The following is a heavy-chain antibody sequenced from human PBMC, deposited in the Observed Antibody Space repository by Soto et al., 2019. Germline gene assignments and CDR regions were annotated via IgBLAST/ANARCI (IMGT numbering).Heavy chain of an antibody. CDR1: GGSISGYY. CDR3: ARGGITIFGVVYGYFDY. CDR2: IYYSGST. J-gene: IGHJ4*02. D-gene: IGHD3-3*01. V-gene: IGHV4-59*01. Sequence: QVQLQESGPGLVKPSETLSLTCTVSGGSISGYYWSWIRQPPGKGLEWIGYIYYSGSTNYNPSLKSRVTISVDTSKNQFSLKLSSVTAADTAVYYCARGGITIFGVVYGYFDYWGQGTLVTVSS.